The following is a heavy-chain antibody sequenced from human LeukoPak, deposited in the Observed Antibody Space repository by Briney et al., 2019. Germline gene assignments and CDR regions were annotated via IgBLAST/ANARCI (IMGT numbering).Heavy chain of an antibody. J-gene: IGHJ4*02. D-gene: IGHD2-2*01. CDR2: ISAYNGNT. CDR3: ARVSVMYCSSTSCYGLDY. V-gene: IGHV1-18*01. Sequence: GASVKVSCKASGYTFTSYGISWVRQAPGQGLEWMGWISAYNGNTNYAQKLQGRVTMTTDTSTSTAYMELRSLRSDDTAVYYCARVSVMYCSSTSCYGLDYWGQGTLVTVSS. CDR1: GYTFTSYG.